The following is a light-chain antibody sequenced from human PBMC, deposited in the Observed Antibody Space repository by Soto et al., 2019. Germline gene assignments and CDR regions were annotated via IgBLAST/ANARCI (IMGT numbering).Light chain of an antibody. CDR3: HVWDTANDHPI. J-gene: IGLJ2*01. CDR1: NIGDKA. Sequence: SYVLTQRPSVSVAPEKTASITCGGDNIGDKAVHWYQHRPGQAPRLVIYYDFERPSGIHERFSGSNSGNTATLTISRVEAGDEADYYGHVWDTANDHPIFGGGTQLTVL. V-gene: IGLV3-21*04. CDR2: YDF.